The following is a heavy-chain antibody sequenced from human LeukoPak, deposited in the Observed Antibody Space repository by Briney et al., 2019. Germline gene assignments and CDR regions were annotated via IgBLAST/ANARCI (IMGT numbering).Heavy chain of an antibody. D-gene: IGHD6-25*01. CDR2: IYPGDSET. CDR1: GYSFTGYW. Sequence: GESLKISCKGSGYSFTGYWIGWVRQMPGKGLEWMGIIYPGDSETTYSPSFQGQVTISADRSTNTAYLQWSSLKASDTAMYYCARHNDQRLVRGFYYYMDVWGKGTTATVSS. CDR3: ARHNDQRLVRGFYYYMDV. V-gene: IGHV5-51*01. J-gene: IGHJ6*03.